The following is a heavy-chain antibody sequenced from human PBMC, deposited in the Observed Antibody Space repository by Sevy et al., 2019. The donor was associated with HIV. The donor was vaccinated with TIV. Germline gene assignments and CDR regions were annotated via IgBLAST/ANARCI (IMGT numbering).Heavy chain of an antibody. D-gene: IGHD2-15*01. Sequence: SETLSLTCTVSGGSISSYYWSWIRQPPGKGLEWIGYISYSGSTNYNPSLKSRVTISIDTSKNQFSLKLSSVSAADTAVYYCARTPPGYFDCWGQGTLVTVSS. J-gene: IGHJ4*02. CDR1: GGSISSYY. CDR2: ISYSGST. CDR3: ARTPPGYFDC. V-gene: IGHV4-59*01.